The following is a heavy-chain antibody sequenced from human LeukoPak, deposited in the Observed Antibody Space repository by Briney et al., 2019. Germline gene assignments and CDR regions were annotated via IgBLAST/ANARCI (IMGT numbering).Heavy chain of an antibody. Sequence: PGGSLRLSCAASGFSFNSYAMSWVRQAPGKGLEWISAISRYGDITFYADSVKGRFTISRDNSKTTLYMQMDSLSPEDTAVYYCASGYDFWSGHYAGGAPTNWGQGTLVTVSS. CDR2: ISRYGDIT. CDR1: GFSFNSYA. V-gene: IGHV3-23*01. D-gene: IGHD3-3*01. J-gene: IGHJ4*02. CDR3: ASGYDFWSGHYAGGAPTN.